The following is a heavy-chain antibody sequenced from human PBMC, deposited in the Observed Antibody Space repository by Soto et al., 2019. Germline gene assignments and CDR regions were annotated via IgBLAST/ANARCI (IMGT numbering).Heavy chain of an antibody. V-gene: IGHV1-69*01. Sequence: QVQLVQSGAEVKKPGSSVTVSCKASGGTFSSYSINWLRQAPGQGLEWMGEIIPIVGTANYAQKFQGRVTINADESTSTAYMELSSLRSEDTAVYYCARDGGRHSGWIDYGCQGSLVTVSS. CDR3: ARDGGRHSGWIDY. D-gene: IGHD1-26*01. CDR1: GGTFSSYS. J-gene: IGHJ4*02. CDR2: IIPIVGTA.